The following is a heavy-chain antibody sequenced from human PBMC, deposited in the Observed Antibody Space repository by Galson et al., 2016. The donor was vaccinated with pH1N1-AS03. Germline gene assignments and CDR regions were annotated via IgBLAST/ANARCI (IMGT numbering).Heavy chain of an antibody. CDR2: ISGADLST. V-gene: IGHV3-23*01. Sequence: SLRLSCAASGFTFSTYAMSWVRQAPGKGLEWVSSISGADLSTYYADSVKGRFTVSRDNSKNTLYLQMNGLRAEDTAIYYCANPRASGTTMVTRLDYWGQGTRVTVSS. J-gene: IGHJ4*02. CDR1: GFTFSTYA. D-gene: IGHD5-18*01. CDR3: ANPRASGTTMVTRLDY.